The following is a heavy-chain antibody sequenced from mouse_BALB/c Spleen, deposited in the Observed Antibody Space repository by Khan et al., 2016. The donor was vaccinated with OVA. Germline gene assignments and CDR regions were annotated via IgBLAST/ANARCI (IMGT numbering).Heavy chain of an antibody. CDR3: ATLYVNPVAF. J-gene: IGHJ3*01. V-gene: IGHV14-3*02. Sequence: VQLQQSGAELVKPGASVKLSCSASGFNIKDTYIHWMKQRPEQGLEWIGRIDPTNDDSKYGPKFQAKATLTADTSSNNASLRRSSLTSEDTSVYYWATLYVNPVAFWGQGTLVSVSA. CDR2: IDPTNDDS. CDR1: GFNIKDTY. D-gene: IGHD2-1*01.